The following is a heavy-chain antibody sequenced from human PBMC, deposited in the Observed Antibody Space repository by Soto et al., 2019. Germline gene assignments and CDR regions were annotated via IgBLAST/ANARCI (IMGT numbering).Heavy chain of an antibody. Sequence: QVQLQQWGAGLLKPSETLSLTCAVYGESFSGYYWSWIRQPPGKGLEWIGEINHSGSTNYHPSLKSRVTISGDTSKNQFSLKLSSVTAADTAVYYCARSYGSSWYMTFDYWGQGTLVTVSS. V-gene: IGHV4-34*01. D-gene: IGHD6-13*01. CDR1: GESFSGYY. CDR2: INHSGST. J-gene: IGHJ4*02. CDR3: ARSYGSSWYMTFDY.